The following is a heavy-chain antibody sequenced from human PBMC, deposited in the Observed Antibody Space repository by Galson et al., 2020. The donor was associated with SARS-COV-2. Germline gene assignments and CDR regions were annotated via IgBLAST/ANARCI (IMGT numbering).Heavy chain of an antibody. CDR1: GFTFRSFA. Sequence: GGSLRLSCAASGFTFRSFAMSWVRQAPGKGLEWVSGISGTGDNRYYADSVRGRFTISKDDSRNTLYLQMNSLRAEDTAVYFCAKVVREYSSGVWLFSYFDYWGQGTLVTVSS. CDR3: AKVVREYSSGVWLFSYFDY. CDR2: ISGTGDNR. V-gene: IGHV3-23*01. J-gene: IGHJ4*02. D-gene: IGHD6-19*01.